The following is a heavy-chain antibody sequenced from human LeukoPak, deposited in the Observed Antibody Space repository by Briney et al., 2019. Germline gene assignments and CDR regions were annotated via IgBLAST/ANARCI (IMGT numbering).Heavy chain of an antibody. D-gene: IGHD3-10*01. CDR3: ARDYYGSGSYYNHFYGLDV. J-gene: IGHJ6*02. CDR1: GGSISNYY. CDR2: LHYSGSS. V-gene: IGHV4-59*12. Sequence: KPSETLSLTCTVSGGSISNYYWNWIRQSPGKGLEWIGYLHYSGSSNYNPSLESRVTISVVTSNNQFSLILSSVTAADTAVYYCARDYYGSGSYYNHFYGLDVWGQGTTVTVSS.